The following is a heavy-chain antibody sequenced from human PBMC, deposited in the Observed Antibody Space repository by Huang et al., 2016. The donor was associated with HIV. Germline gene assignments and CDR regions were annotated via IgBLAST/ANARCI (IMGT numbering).Heavy chain of an antibody. CDR2: IFPVSSDT. CDR1: GYSFSSYW. D-gene: IGHD6-6*01. Sequence: VQLVQSGAEVKKPGESLKISCKGSGYSFSSYWIAWVRQMPGKGLEWIGIIFPVSSDTTYSPSFEGQVPISADKSIGTAYLQWSSLKASDTAMYYCARRFSSSSGYFDYWGQGSLVTVSS. CDR3: ARRFSSSSGYFDY. V-gene: IGHV5-51*01. J-gene: IGHJ4*02.